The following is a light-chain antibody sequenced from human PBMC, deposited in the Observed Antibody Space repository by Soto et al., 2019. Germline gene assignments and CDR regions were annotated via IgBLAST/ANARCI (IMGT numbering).Light chain of an antibody. CDR2: AAS. CDR3: QKYSSVPV. J-gene: IGKJ3*01. Sequence: DIQITQTPTSLSASVGDRVTMTCRASQGIRNFVAWYQQKPGKAPKLLIYAASTLQSGVPSRFSGSGSGTDFTLTINSLQPEDVATYSSQKYSSVPVFGPGTKVEIK. V-gene: IGKV1-27*01. CDR1: QGIRNF.